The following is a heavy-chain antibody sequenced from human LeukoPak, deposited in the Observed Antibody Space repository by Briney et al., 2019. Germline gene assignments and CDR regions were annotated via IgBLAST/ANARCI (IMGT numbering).Heavy chain of an antibody. V-gene: IGHV3-11*01. CDR3: ARVDGNIAYRPVED. CDR2: ISSSGSTI. CDR1: GFTFSDYY. Sequence: GALRLSCAASGFTFSDYYMSWIRQAPGKGLEWVSYISSSGSTIYYADSVKGRFTISRDNAKNSLFLHMNNLRVEDTAKYYCARVDGNIAYRPVEDWGQGTLVTVSS. D-gene: IGHD3-16*01. J-gene: IGHJ4*02.